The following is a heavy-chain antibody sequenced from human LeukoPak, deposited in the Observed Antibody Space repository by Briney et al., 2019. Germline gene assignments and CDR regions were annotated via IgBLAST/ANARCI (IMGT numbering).Heavy chain of an antibody. J-gene: IGHJ4*02. CDR2: IYHSGST. D-gene: IGHD6-13*01. Sequence: SQTLSLACTVSGGSISSGSYYWGWIRQPPGKGLEWIGSIYHSGSTYYNPSLKSRVTISVDTSKNQFSLKLSSVTAADTAVYYCARGFSSSWGGDYWGQGTLVTVSS. V-gene: IGHV4-39*07. CDR1: GGSISSGSYY. CDR3: ARGFSSSWGGDY.